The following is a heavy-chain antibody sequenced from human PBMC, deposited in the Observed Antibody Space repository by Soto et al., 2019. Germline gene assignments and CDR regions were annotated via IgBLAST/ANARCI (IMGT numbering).Heavy chain of an antibody. CDR1: GGTFSNHA. CDR2: IIPIFTTT. CDR3: AREVAADGTFREDVFDI. D-gene: IGHD6-13*01. J-gene: IGHJ3*02. V-gene: IGHV1-69*13. Sequence: SVKVSCKASGGTFSNHAINWVRQAPGQGLEWMGRIIPIFTTTNYAQKFQGRVTITADESTITAYMELSSLKHDDTAVYYCAREVAADGTFREDVFDIWGQGTLVTVSS.